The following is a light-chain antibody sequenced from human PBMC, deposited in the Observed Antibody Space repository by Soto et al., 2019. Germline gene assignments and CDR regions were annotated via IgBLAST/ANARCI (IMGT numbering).Light chain of an antibody. J-gene: IGKJ4*01. CDR2: GAS. CDR1: QSVGNN. CDR3: QQYRNWPLT. Sequence: EIVMTQSPATLSVSPGERATPSCRASQSVGNNLAWYRQKSGQAPRLLIYGASTRATGIPARFSGSGSGTEFTLTIDSLQSDDFAVYLCQQYRNWPLTFGGGTKVEIK. V-gene: IGKV3-15*01.